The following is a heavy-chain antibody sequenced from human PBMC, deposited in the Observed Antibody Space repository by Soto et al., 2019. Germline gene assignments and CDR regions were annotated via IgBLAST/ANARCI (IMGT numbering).Heavy chain of an antibody. J-gene: IGHJ6*02. CDR2: IIPIFGTA. CDR1: GGTFSSYA. CDR3: ARGGGRGYCSGGSCYYYYGMDV. Sequence: SVKVSCKASGGTFSSYAISWVRQAPGQGLEWMGGIIPIFGTANYAQKFQGRVTITADKSTSTAYMELSSLRSEDTAVYYCARGGGRGYCSGGSCYYYYGMDVWGQGTTVTVSS. D-gene: IGHD2-15*01. V-gene: IGHV1-69*06.